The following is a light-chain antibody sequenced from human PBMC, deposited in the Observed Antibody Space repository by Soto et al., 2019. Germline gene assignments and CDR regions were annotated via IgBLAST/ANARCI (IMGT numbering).Light chain of an antibody. Sequence: EIVLTQSPDTLSLSPGERATLSCGASQSVRSSYLAWYQQKPGQAPRLLIYGTSSRATGIPDRFGGSGSGTDFTLTISRLEPEDFAVYYCQQYGSSPFTFGPGTKVDIK. CDR2: GTS. CDR1: QSVRSSY. CDR3: QQYGSSPFT. V-gene: IGKV3-20*01. J-gene: IGKJ3*01.